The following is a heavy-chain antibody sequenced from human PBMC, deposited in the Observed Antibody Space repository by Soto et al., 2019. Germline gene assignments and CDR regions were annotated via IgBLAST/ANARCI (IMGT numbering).Heavy chain of an antibody. Sequence: SETLSLTCTVSDGTIASGCYYWNWIRQHPGKGLEWIGYIYYTGSTNYNPSLKSRVTISVDTSKNQFSLKLSSVTAADTAVYYCARRYGYSFDYWGQGTLVTVSS. CDR2: IYYTGST. D-gene: IGHD1-1*01. CDR3: ARRYGYSFDY. V-gene: IGHV4-61*01. CDR1: DGTIASGCYY. J-gene: IGHJ4*02.